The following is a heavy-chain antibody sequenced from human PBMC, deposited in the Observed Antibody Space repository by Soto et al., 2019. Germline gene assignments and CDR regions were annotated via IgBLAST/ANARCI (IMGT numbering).Heavy chain of an antibody. Sequence: SETLSLTCAVSGGSISSGDYSWNWIRQPPGKGLEWIGYIYYGGSTYYNPSLQSRVTMSVDRSRNQFSLKLNSVTAADTAVYYCARGFYDSEGYSNPFDNWGQGTLVTVSS. CDR2: IYYGGST. J-gene: IGHJ4*02. CDR1: GGSISSGDYS. CDR3: ARGFYDSEGYSNPFDN. V-gene: IGHV4-30-2*01. D-gene: IGHD3-22*01.